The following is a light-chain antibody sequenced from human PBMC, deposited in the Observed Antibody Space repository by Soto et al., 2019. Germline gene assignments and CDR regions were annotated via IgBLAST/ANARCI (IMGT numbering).Light chain of an antibody. CDR2: EVS. CDR3: CSYAGSDRV. CDR1: SSDVGRYNL. J-gene: IGLJ1*01. V-gene: IGLV2-23*02. Sequence: QSALTQPASVSGSPGQSLSISCTGASSDVGRYNLVSWYQQHPGKAPKLMLYEVSKRPSGVSHRFSGSRSGNTASLTISGLQADDEADYYCCSYAGSDRVFGTGTKVTVL.